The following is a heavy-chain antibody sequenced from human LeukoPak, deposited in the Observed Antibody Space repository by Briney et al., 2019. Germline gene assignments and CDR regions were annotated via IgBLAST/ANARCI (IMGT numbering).Heavy chain of an antibody. D-gene: IGHD2-2*01. CDR3: ARTAVVPAAMLWVRGFYYGMDV. J-gene: IGHJ6*02. CDR1: GGSFSGYY. CDR2: INHSGST. Sequence: SETLSLTCAVYGGSFSGYYWSWIRQPPGKGLEWIGEINHSGSTNYNPSLKSRVTISVDTSKNQFSLKLSSVTAADTAVYYCARTAVVPAAMLWVRGFYYGMDVWGQGTSVTVSS. V-gene: IGHV4-34*01.